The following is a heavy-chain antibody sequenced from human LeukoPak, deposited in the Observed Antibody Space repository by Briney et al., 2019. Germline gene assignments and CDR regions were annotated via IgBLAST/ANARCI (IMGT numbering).Heavy chain of an antibody. CDR3: ARHDGSSWYYAFDV. CDR1: GVSISSYY. CDR2: IHYSGST. J-gene: IGHJ3*01. V-gene: IGHV4-59*08. Sequence: ASETLSLTCTVSGVSISSYYWSWIRQPPGKGLEWIGYIHYSGSTNYNPSLKSRVTISLDTSKNQFSLKLSSVNAADTAVYYCARHDGSSWYYAFDVWGQGTMVTVSS. D-gene: IGHD6-13*01.